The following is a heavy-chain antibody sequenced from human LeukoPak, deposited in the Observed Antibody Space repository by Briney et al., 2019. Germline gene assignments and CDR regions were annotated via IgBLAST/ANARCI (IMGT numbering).Heavy chain of an antibody. D-gene: IGHD6-6*01. J-gene: IGHJ4*02. Sequence: SETLSLTRTVSGGSISSYYWSWIWQPPGKGLEWIGYIYYSGSTTYNPSLKSRVTISVDTSKNQFSLKLSSVTAADTAVYYCARHAGVARPFDYWGQGTLVTVSS. CDR1: GGSISSYY. CDR3: ARHAGVARPFDY. V-gene: IGHV4-59*08. CDR2: IYYSGST.